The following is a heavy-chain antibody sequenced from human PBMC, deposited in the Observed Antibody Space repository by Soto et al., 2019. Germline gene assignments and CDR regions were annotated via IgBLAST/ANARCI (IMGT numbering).Heavy chain of an antibody. Sequence: GGSLRLSCAASGFTFSSYSMNWVRQAPGKGLEWVSYISSSSSTIYYADSVKGRFTISRDNAKNSLYLQMNSLRADDTAVYYCARDDLVSGGSFWGQGTLVTVSS. D-gene: IGHD2-15*01. CDR1: GFTFSSYS. V-gene: IGHV3-48*01. J-gene: IGHJ4*02. CDR3: ARDDLVSGGSF. CDR2: ISSSSSTI.